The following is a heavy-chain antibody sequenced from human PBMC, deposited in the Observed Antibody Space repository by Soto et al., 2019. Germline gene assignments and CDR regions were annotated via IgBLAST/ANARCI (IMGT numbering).Heavy chain of an antibody. D-gene: IGHD6-19*01. CDR2: INPNSGGT. CDR1: GYTFTDYY. J-gene: IGHJ6*02. Sequence: ASVKVSCKASGYTFTDYYMHWVRQAPGQGLEWMGWINPNSGGTNYAQKFQGRVTMARDTSISTAYMELNRLRSDDTAVYYCARDQSPSSGWPGMDVWGQGTTVTVSS. CDR3: ARDQSPSSGWPGMDV. V-gene: IGHV1-2*02.